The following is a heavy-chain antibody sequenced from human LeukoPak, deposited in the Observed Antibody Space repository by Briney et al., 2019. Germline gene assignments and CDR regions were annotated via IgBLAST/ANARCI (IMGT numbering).Heavy chain of an antibody. V-gene: IGHV3-30*02. CDR3: AKALHGSGLNLFGY. Sequence: GRPLRLSCAASGFTFSSYGMHWVRKAPGKRLEWVAFIRYDGSIKYYADSVKGRFTISRDNSKNTLYLQMNSLRAEDTAVYYCAKALHGSGLNLFGYWGQGTLVTVSS. CDR1: GFTFSSYG. D-gene: IGHD3-10*01. J-gene: IGHJ4*02. CDR2: IRYDGSIK.